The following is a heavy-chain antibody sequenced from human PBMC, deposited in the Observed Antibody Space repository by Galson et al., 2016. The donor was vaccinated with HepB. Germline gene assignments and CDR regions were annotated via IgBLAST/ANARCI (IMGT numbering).Heavy chain of an antibody. CDR2: ISGSGANT. CDR3: ARYSDSWAPFDY. V-gene: IGHV3-23*01. J-gene: IGHJ4*02. Sequence: RQAPGKGLEWVSGISGSGANTYYANAVKGRFTISRDNSNNTLYLQVNNLRAEDTALYFCARYSDSWAPFDYWGQGSLVTVSS. D-gene: IGHD6-13*01.